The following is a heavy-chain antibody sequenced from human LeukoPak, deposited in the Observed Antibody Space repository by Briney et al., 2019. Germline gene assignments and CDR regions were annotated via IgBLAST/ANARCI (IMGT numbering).Heavy chain of an antibody. V-gene: IGHV3-30*03. D-gene: IGHD6-19*01. CDR2: IVSDGGAK. Sequence: GGSLRLSCVASGFSFSNHGMHWVRQAPGKGLEWVSVIVSDGGAKFYADSVRGRFTLSRDNPKNMFFLQMNLLTVEDTAIYSCAREATWGQWYFDHWGQGTPVTVSS. J-gene: IGHJ4*02. CDR3: AREATWGQWYFDH. CDR1: GFSFSNHG.